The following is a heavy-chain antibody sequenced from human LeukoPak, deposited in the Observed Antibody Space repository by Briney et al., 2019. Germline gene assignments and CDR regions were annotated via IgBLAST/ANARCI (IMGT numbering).Heavy chain of an antibody. V-gene: IGHV5-10-1*01. J-gene: IGHJ3*02. CDR2: IDPSDSYT. Sequence: GESLGISFKGSGYRFTSYWLSWVRQMPGKGLEWMGRIDPSDSYTNYSPSFQGHVTISADKSISTAYLQWSSLKASDTAMYYCARQDPLDAFDIWGQGTMVTVSS. CDR3: ARQDPLDAFDI. CDR1: GYRFTSYW.